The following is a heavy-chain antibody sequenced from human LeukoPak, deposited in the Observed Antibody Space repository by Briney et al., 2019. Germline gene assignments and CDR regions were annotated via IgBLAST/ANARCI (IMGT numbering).Heavy chain of an antibody. CDR1: GGSISSSNW. J-gene: IGHJ4*02. Sequence: SGTLSLTCAVSGGSISSSNWWSWVRQPPGKGLEWIGYIYYSGSTNYNPSLKRRGTISVDTSKTPFALKLSSVTAADTAVYYCARAGKRGYSYEKSFDYWGQGTLVTVSS. CDR3: ARAGKRGYSYEKSFDY. D-gene: IGHD5-18*01. CDR2: IYYSGST. V-gene: IGHV4-4*02.